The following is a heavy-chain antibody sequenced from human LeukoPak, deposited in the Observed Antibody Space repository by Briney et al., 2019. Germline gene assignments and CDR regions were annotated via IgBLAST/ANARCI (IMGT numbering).Heavy chain of an antibody. Sequence: SVEVSXKASGGTFSSYAISWVRQAPGQGLEWMGGVIPIFGTANYAQKFQGRVTITTDESTSTAYMELSSLRSEDTAVYYCARGGYQLLWYWFNPWGQGTLVTVSS. J-gene: IGHJ5*02. V-gene: IGHV1-69*05. D-gene: IGHD2-2*01. CDR1: GGTFSSYA. CDR2: VIPIFGTA. CDR3: ARGGYQLLWYWFNP.